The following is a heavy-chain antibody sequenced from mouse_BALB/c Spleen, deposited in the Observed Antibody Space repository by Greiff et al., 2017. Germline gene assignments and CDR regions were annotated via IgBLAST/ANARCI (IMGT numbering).Heavy chain of an antibody. V-gene: IGHV5-12-2*01. CDR1: GFTFSSYT. CDR2: ISNGGGST. CDR3: ARQGYYGSSYAMDY. D-gene: IGHD1-1*01. Sequence: EVKVVESGGGLVQPGGSLKLSCAASGFTFSSYTMSWVRQTPEKRLEWVAYISNGGGSTYYPDTVKGRFTISRDNAKNTLYLQMSSLKSEDTAMYYCARQGYYGSSYAMDYWGQGTSVTVSS. J-gene: IGHJ4*01.